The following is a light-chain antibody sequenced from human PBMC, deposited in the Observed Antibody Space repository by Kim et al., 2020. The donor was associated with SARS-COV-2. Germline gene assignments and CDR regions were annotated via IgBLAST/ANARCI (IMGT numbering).Light chain of an antibody. CDR2: YDS. CDR1: NIGSRG. J-gene: IGLJ1*01. CDR3: QVWDGYTDHFYV. Sequence: SYELTQPPSVSVAPGKTARITCGGNNIGSRGVHWYQQKPGQAPVLVIYYDSDRPSGIPERFTGSNSGNTATLTISRVEAGDEADYYCQVWDGYTDHFYVFGTGTKVT. V-gene: IGLV3-21*04.